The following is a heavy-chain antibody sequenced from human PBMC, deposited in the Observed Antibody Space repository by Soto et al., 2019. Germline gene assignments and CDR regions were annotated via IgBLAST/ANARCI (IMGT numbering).Heavy chain of an antibody. CDR1: GFTFSSYS. CDR3: AREAKSVAAFDYGDYDLSYFDY. J-gene: IGHJ4*02. V-gene: IGHV3-21*01. D-gene: IGHD4-17*01. Sequence: GGSLRHSCAGSGFTFSSYSMNWVRQAPGKGLEWVSSISSSSSYIYYADSVKGRFTISRDNAKNSLYLQMNSLRAEDTAVYYCAREAKSVAAFDYGDYDLSYFDYWGQGTLVTVSS. CDR2: ISSSSSYI.